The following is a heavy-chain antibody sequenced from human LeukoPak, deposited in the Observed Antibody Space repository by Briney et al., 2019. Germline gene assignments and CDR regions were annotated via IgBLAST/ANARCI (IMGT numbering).Heavy chain of an antibody. CDR2: ISSSSSTI. CDR3: ASHATFRYFDY. V-gene: IGHV3-48*01. Sequence: GGSLRLSCAASGFTFSSYGMHWVRQAPGKGLEWVSYISSSSSTIYYADSVKGRFTISRDNAKNSLYLQMNSLRAEDTAVYYCASHATFRYFDYWGQGTLVTVSS. D-gene: IGHD3-3*02. J-gene: IGHJ4*02. CDR1: GFTFSSYG.